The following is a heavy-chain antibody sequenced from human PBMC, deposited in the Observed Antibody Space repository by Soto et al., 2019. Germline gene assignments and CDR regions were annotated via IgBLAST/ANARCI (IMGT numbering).Heavy chain of an antibody. Sequence: QVQLVESGGGVVQPGRSLRLSCAASGFTFSSYGMLWVRQAPGKGLEWVAVISYDGSNKYYADSVKGRFTISRDNSKNTLYLQMNSLRAEDTAVYYCAKDGRRIYLNYGMDVWGQGTTVTVSS. CDR3: AKDGRRIYLNYGMDV. J-gene: IGHJ6*02. CDR1: GFTFSSYG. D-gene: IGHD3-10*01. CDR2: ISYDGSNK. V-gene: IGHV3-30*18.